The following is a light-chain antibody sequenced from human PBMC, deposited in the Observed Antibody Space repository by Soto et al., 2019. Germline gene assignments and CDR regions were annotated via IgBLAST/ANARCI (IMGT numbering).Light chain of an antibody. CDR1: QRVSSY. CDR3: LQIHTFPRT. CDR2: GVS. J-gene: IGKJ2*01. Sequence: IQLTQSPFILSASVGDRVTITCRANQRVSSYLNWYQQKPGETPKLLISGVSTLESGVSSRFSGIGSTTDYTLTISSLQPEDFATYYCLQIHTFPRTFGQGTKVEVK. V-gene: IGKV1-9*01.